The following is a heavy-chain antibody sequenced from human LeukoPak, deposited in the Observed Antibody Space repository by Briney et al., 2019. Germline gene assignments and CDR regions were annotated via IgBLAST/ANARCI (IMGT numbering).Heavy chain of an antibody. D-gene: IGHD3-22*01. CDR3: ARGLGTYYYDSSGWYYFDY. V-gene: IGHV4-31*03. CDR1: GGSISSGGYY. J-gene: IGHJ4*02. Sequence: PSETLSLTCTVSGGSISSGGYYWSWIRQHPGKDLEWIGYIYYSGSTYYNPSLKSRVTISVDTSKNQFSLKLSSVTAADTAVYYCARGLGTYYYDSSGWYYFDYWGQGTLVTVSS. CDR2: IYYSGST.